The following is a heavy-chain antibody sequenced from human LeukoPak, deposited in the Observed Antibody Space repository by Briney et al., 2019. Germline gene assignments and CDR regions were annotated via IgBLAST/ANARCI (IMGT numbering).Heavy chain of an antibody. J-gene: IGHJ6*02. CDR3: ARHDPMDV. CDR1: GASISSGDYY. CDR2: IHYSGTT. V-gene: IGHV4-39*01. Sequence: SETLSLTCSVSGASISSGDYYWAWIRQPPGKGLEYLGSIHYSGTTYYTPSLKSRATISVDTSNNQFSLKLSSVTAADTAVYYCARHDPMDVWGQGTTVTVSS.